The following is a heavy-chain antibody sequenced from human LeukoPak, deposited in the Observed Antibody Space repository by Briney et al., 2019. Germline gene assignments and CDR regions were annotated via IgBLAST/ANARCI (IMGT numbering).Heavy chain of an antibody. D-gene: IGHD3-10*01. J-gene: IGHJ4*02. CDR2: ISWNSGSI. V-gene: IGHV3-9*01. CDR1: GFTFDDYA. Sequence: GRSLRLSCAASGFTFDDYAMHWVRHAPGKGLEWVSGISWNSGSIGYADSVKGRITISRDNAKNSLFLQMSSLRAEDTAVYFCSGDPGDYWGQGTLVTVSS. CDR3: SGDPGDY.